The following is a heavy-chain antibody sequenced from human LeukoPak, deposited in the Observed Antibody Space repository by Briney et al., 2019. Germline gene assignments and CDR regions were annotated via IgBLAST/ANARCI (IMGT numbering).Heavy chain of an antibody. CDR3: ARDPNKAYYDILTGSLDY. CDR2: INPSGGST. J-gene: IGHJ4*02. CDR1: GYTFTSYY. Sequence: ASVKVSCKASGYTFTSYYMHWVRQAPGQGLEWMGIINPSGGSTSYAQKFQGRVTMTRDTSTSTVYMELSSLRSEDTAVYYCARDPNKAYYDILTGSLDYWGQGTLVTVSS. D-gene: IGHD3-9*01. V-gene: IGHV1-46*01.